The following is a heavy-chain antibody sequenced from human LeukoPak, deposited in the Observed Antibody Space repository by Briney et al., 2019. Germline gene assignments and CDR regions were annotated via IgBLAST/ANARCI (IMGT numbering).Heavy chain of an antibody. CDR2: MNPNSGNT. CDR1: GYTFTNYD. J-gene: IGHJ6*03. V-gene: IGHV1-8*03. Sequence: ASVKVSCKSSGYTFTNYDINWVRQATGQGPEWMGWMNPNSGNTGYAQKFQGRVTITRNTSISTAYMELSSLRSEDTAVYYCARGEIEALFFSSGYSSGWSTYYMDVWGKGTTVTVSS. CDR3: ARGEIEALFFSSGYSSGWSTYYMDV. D-gene: IGHD6-19*01.